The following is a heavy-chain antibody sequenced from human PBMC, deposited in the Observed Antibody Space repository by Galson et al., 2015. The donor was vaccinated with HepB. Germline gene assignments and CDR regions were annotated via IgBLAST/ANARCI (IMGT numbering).Heavy chain of an antibody. V-gene: IGHV3-53*01. Sequence: SLRLSCAASGLTLSDHDVNWLRQAPGKGLEWVSVIYSGGTTYYADSVKGRFTISRENSKNTLYLEMNSLRAEDTAVYYCAKGGTTVTPWGFWGQGTLVTVSS. J-gene: IGHJ4*02. CDR1: GLTLSDHD. CDR3: AKGGTTVTPWGF. D-gene: IGHD4-11*01. CDR2: IYSGGTT.